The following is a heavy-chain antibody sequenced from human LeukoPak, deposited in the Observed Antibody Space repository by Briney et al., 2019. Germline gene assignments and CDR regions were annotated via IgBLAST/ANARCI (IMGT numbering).Heavy chain of an antibody. CDR3: ARGAVGGWVPPYYYYYGMDV. D-gene: IGHD3-10*01. V-gene: IGHV4-59*01. CDR1: GGSISSYY. CDR2: IYYGGST. J-gene: IGHJ6*02. Sequence: SETLSLTCTVSGGSISSYYWSWIRQPPGKGLEWIGYIYYGGSTNYNPSLKSRVTISVDTSKNQFSLKLSSVTAAGTAVYYCARGAVGGWVPPYYYYYGMDVWGQGTTVTVSS.